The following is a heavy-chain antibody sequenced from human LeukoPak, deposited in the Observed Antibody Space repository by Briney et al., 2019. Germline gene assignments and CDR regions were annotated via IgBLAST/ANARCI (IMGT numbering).Heavy chain of an antibody. CDR3: ARDWGMVRGVPPFDY. V-gene: IGHV4-4*07. Sequence: SETLSLTCAVYGGSFSGYYWSWIRQPAGKGLEWIGRIYTSGSTNYNPSLKSRVTISVDTSKNQFSLKVRSVTAADTAVYYCARDWGMVRGVPPFDYWGQGTLVTVSS. J-gene: IGHJ4*02. CDR1: GGSFSGYY. CDR2: IYTSGST. D-gene: IGHD3-10*01.